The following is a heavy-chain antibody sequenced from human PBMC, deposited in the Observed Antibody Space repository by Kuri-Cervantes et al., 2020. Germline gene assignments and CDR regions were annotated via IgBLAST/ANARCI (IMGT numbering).Heavy chain of an antibody. CDR2: VYSNGNT. CDR3: TRGRNSHSSAWSSRGPDYYYYRMDV. D-gene: IGHD3-22*01. V-gene: IGHV4-59*13. CDR1: GGSISNYY. J-gene: IGHJ6*02. Sequence: ESLKISCTVSGGSISNYYWSWIRQSPEESLEWIGYVYSNGNTNYSPSLKSRITISVDTSKNQFSLQLRSVTAADTAVYYCTRGRNSHSSAWSSRGPDYYYYRMDVWGQGTTVTVSS.